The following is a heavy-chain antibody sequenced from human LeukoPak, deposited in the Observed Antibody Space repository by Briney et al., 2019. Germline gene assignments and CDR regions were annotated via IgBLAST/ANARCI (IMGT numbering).Heavy chain of an antibody. CDR3: AKDGPAMLRGVIVALDI. CDR1: GGSISSSSYY. D-gene: IGHD3-10*01. CDR2: IYYSGST. V-gene: IGHV4-39*07. Sequence: PSETLSLTCTVSGGSISSSSYYWGWIRQPPGKGLEWIGSIYYSGSTNYNPSLKSRVTISVDKSTNQFSLKLSSVTAADTAVYYCAKDGPAMLRGVIVALDIWGQGTMVTVSS. J-gene: IGHJ3*02.